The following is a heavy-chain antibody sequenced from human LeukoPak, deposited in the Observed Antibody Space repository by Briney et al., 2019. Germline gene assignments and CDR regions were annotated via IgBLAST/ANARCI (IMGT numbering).Heavy chain of an antibody. D-gene: IGHD3-3*01. Sequence: PSETLSLTCTVSGGSISSYYWSWIRQPPGKGLEWIGYIYYSGSTNYNPSLKSRVTISVDTSKNQFSLKLSSVTAADTAVYYCARVEADAFDIWGQGTMVTVSS. CDR2: IYYSGST. V-gene: IGHV4-59*01. J-gene: IGHJ3*02. CDR3: ARVEADAFDI. CDR1: GGSISSYY.